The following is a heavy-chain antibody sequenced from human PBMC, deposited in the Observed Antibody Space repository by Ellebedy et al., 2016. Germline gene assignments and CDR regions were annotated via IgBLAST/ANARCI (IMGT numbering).Heavy chain of an antibody. J-gene: IGHJ5*02. CDR1: GFTFGDYY. V-gene: IGHV3-11*05. D-gene: IGHD3-3*01. CDR3: ARVNIPGADNWLDL. CDR2: ISSRGSHT. Sequence: GGSLRLSXAASGFTFGDYYMHWIRQAPGKGLEWLAYISSRGSHTDYADSVKGRFTISRDNARNSLFLQLNSLRAEDTALYFCARVNIPGADNWLDLWGQGTLVSVSS.